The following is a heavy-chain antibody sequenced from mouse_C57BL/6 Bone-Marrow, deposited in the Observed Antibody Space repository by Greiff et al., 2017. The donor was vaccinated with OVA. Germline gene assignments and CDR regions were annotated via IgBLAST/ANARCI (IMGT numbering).Heavy chain of an antibody. V-gene: IGHV1-64*01. CDR3: ARRITTVVATWDFDY. CDR2: IHPNSGST. CDR1: GYTFTSYW. Sequence: QVQLKQPGAELVKPGASVKLSCKASGYTFTSYWMHWVKQRPGQGLEWIGMIHPNSGSTNYNEKFKSKATLTVDKSSSTAYMQLSSLTSEDSAVYYCARRITTVVATWDFDYWGQGTTLTVSS. D-gene: IGHD1-1*01. J-gene: IGHJ2*01.